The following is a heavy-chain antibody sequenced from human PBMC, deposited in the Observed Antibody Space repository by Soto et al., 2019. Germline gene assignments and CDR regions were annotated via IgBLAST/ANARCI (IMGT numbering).Heavy chain of an antibody. D-gene: IGHD4-4*01. V-gene: IGHV3-23*01. CDR3: ATYSNSNLFDH. CDR2: IGKNGGST. J-gene: IGHJ4*02. CDR1: GFTFSIYA. Sequence: PGGSLRLSCAGSGFTFSIYAMSWVRQAPGKGLEWVSSIGKNGGSTYYADSVKGRFTISRDNSKRILYPQMNSLRAEDTAVYYCATYSNSNLFDHWGQGTLVTVSS.